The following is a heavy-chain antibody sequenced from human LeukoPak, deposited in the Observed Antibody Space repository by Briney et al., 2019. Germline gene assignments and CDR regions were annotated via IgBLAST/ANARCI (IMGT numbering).Heavy chain of an antibody. D-gene: IGHD5-12*01. Sequence: PGGSLRLSCAASGFTVSSNYMSWVRQAPGKGLEWVSVIYSGGSTYYADSVKGRFTVSRDNSKNTLYLQMNSLRAEDTAVYYCARGGIVATIGYLDYWGQGTLVTVSS. CDR2: IYSGGST. V-gene: IGHV3-53*01. CDR3: ARGGIVATIGYLDY. J-gene: IGHJ4*02. CDR1: GFTVSSNY.